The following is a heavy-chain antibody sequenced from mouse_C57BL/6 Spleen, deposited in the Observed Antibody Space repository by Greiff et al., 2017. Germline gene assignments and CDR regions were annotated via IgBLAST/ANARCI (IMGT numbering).Heavy chain of an antibody. Sequence: EVKLEESGPGLVKPSQSLSLTCSVTGYSIPSGYYWNWIRQFPGNKLEWMGYISYDGSNNYNPSLKNRISITRDTSKNQFFLKLNSVTTEDTATYYCARVGSSFDYWGQGTTLTVSS. D-gene: IGHD1-1*01. CDR3: ARVGSSFDY. CDR1: GYSIPSGYY. V-gene: IGHV3-6*01. J-gene: IGHJ2*01. CDR2: ISYDGSN.